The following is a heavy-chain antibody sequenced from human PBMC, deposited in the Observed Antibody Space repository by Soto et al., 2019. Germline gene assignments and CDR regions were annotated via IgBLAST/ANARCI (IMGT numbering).Heavy chain of an antibody. J-gene: IGHJ6*02. V-gene: IGHV3-15*07. D-gene: IGHD3-3*01. CDR1: GFTFSNAW. CDR2: IKSKTDGGTT. CDR3: THSSLWYYDFWSGYYPYYYYYYGMDV. Sequence: GSLRLSCAASGFTFSNAWMNWVRQAPGKGLEWVGRIKSKTDGGTTDYAEPAKGRFTISRDDSKNTLYLQMNSLKTEDTAVYYCTHSSLWYYDFWSGYYPYYYYYYGMDVWGQGT.